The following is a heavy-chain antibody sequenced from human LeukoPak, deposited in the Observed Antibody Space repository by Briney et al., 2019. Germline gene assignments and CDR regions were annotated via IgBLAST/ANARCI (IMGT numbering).Heavy chain of an antibody. J-gene: IGHJ6*03. CDR3: ARRAYCSATTCYYYMDV. CDR2: IYSGGST. CDR1: GFTFSSYA. V-gene: IGHV3-66*01. D-gene: IGHD2-2*01. Sequence: PGGSLRLSCAASGFTFSSYAMHWVRQAPGKGLEWVSVIYSGGSTYYADSVKGRFTISRDNAKNSVYLQMNSLRAEDTALYYCARRAYCSATTCYYYMDVWGTGTAVTVSS.